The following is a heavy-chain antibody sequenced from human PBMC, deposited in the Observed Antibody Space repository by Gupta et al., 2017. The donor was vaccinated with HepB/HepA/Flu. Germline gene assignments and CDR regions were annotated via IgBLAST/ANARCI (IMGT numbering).Heavy chain of an antibody. V-gene: IGHV3-48*03. CDR3: ASVGVVVPAAMEKRYYYYGMDV. Sequence: EVQLVESGGGLVQPGGSLRLSCAASGFTFSSYEMNWVRQAPGKGLEWVSYISSSGSTIYYADSVKGRFTIARDNAKNSLYLQMNSLRAEDTAVYYCASVGVVVPAAMEKRYYYYGMDVGGQGTTVTVSS. J-gene: IGHJ6*02. D-gene: IGHD2-2*01. CDR2: ISSSGSTI. CDR1: GFTFSSYE.